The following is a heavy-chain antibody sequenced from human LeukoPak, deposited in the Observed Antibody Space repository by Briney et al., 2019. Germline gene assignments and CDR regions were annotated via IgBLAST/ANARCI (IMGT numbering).Heavy chain of an antibody. D-gene: IGHD3-10*01. V-gene: IGHV5-51*01. CDR2: IYPRGSDT. CDR1: GYTFTHQW. J-gene: IGHJ4*02. Sequence: ESLKISCKASGYTFTHQWIGWVRQKSGSGLEWMGIIYPRGSDTRYSPSFQGHVSISADTSINTAYLEWSRLEASDTAIYYCARHSDVIGAIWGQGTLVTVSS. CDR3: ARHSDVIGAI.